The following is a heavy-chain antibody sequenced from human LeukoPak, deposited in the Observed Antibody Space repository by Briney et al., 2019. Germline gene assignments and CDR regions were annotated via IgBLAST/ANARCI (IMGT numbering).Heavy chain of an antibody. CDR1: GGSISSYY. J-gene: IGHJ4*02. D-gene: IGHD5-18*01. Sequence: SETLSLTCTVSGGSISSYYWSWIRQPPGKGLEWIGYIYYSGSTNYNPSLKSRVTISVDTSKNQFSLKLSSVTAADTAVYYCARVLYGYSYGYALPEHFDYWGQGTLVTVSS. CDR2: IYYSGST. CDR3: ARVLYGYSYGYALPEHFDY. V-gene: IGHV4-59*01.